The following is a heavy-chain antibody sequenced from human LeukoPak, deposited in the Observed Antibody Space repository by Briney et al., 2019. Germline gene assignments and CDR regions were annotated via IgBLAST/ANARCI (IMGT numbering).Heavy chain of an antibody. D-gene: IGHD1-26*01. CDR1: GFTFSSYG. J-gene: IGHJ4*02. Sequence: GGSLRLSCAASGFTFSSYGMHWVRQAPGKGLEWEVVIWYDGSNKYYADSVKGRFTISRDNSKNTLYLQMNSLRAEDTAVYYCARIRWELLDIDYWGQGTLVTVSS. CDR3: ARIRWELLDIDY. CDR2: IWYDGSNK. V-gene: IGHV3-33*01.